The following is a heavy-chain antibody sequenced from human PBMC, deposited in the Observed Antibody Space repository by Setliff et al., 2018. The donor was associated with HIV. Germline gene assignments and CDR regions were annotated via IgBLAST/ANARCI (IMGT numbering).Heavy chain of an antibody. J-gene: IGHJ4*02. CDR1: GDSISSGNHY. CDR2: IYHSENT. Sequence: SETLSLTCTVSGDSISSGNHYWGWIRQPPGKGLEWIGSIYHSENTFQNPSFTTRVTISVDTSKNQFSLKLNSVTAADTAVYYCARDGFWSGYIDYWGQGTLVTVSS. CDR3: ARDGFWSGYIDY. D-gene: IGHD3-3*01. V-gene: IGHV4-39*07.